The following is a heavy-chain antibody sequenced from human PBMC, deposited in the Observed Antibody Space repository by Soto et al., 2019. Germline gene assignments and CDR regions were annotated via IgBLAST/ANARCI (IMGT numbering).Heavy chain of an antibody. Sequence: SGPTLVNPTETLTLTCTFSGFSLTSPGMCVSWIRQSPGKALEWLALIERDDDDKYYSTSLKTRLTISKDTRKNQVVLTMANMEPADTATYYCARSIRGPRRFNGMDVWGQGTTVTVS. D-gene: IGHD1-20*01. CDR2: IERDDDDK. V-gene: IGHV2-70*13. CDR3: ARSIRGPRRFNGMDV. CDR1: GFSLTSPGMC. J-gene: IGHJ6*02.